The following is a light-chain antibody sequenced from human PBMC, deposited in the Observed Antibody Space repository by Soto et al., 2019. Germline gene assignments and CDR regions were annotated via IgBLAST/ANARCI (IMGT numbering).Light chain of an antibody. CDR2: GAS. CDR1: QTVASN. CDR3: QQYHNWPPQYT. Sequence: EIVVTQSPASLSVSPGDGATLSCRASQTVASNVAWYQQKPGQGPRLLIHGASTRAAGVPARFSGSGSGTDFPLTISSLQSEDFAVYYCQQYHNWPPQYTFGQGTRLQIK. J-gene: IGKJ2*01. V-gene: IGKV3-15*01.